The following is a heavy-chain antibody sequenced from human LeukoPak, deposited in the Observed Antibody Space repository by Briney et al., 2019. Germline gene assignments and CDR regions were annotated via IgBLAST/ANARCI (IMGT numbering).Heavy chain of an antibody. Sequence: ASVKVSCKASGGTFISYAISWVRQAPGQGSEWMGRIIPIFGTANYAQKFQGRVTITTDESTSTAYMELSSLRSEDTAVYYCAREGEEDYYDSSGYPNYFDYWGQGTLVTVSS. CDR2: IIPIFGTA. J-gene: IGHJ4*02. CDR3: AREGEEDYYDSSGYPNYFDY. V-gene: IGHV1-69*05. CDR1: GGTFISYA. D-gene: IGHD3-22*01.